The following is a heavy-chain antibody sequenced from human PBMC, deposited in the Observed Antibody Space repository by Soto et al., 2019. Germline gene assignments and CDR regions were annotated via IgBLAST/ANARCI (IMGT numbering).Heavy chain of an antibody. CDR1: VYTFTDYC. V-gene: IGHV5-51*01. CDR3: ARLVVEMGEY. Sequence: GESLKISCKGSVYTFTDYCIGWLRQLPVKGLEWMGIIYPCDSDTRYSPSFQGQVTISADKSISTAYLQWSSLKASDTAMYYCARLVVEMGEYWGQGTMVTLSS. D-gene: IGHD1-26*01. J-gene: IGHJ4*02. CDR2: IYPCDSDT.